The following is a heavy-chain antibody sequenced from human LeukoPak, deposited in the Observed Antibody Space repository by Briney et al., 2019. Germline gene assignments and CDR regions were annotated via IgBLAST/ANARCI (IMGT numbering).Heavy chain of an antibody. CDR3: TRDPNGDYVGAFES. D-gene: IGHD4-17*01. J-gene: IGHJ5*01. CDR2: ITGGHFPT. Sequence: GSLRLSCAASGFSFSNFAMTWVRQAPGKGLEWVSSITGGHFPTYYTDSVKGRFTISRDNSKNTLYLQMNSLRADDTAVYYCTRDPNGDYVGAFESWGQGTLVTVSS. V-gene: IGHV3-23*01. CDR1: GFSFSNFA.